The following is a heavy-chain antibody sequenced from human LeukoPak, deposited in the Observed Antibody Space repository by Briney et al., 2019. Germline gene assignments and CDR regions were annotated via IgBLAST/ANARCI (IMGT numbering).Heavy chain of an antibody. Sequence: GGSLRLSCAASGFTFSSYGMSWVRQAPGKGLEWVSVISGSGGNTYYADSVKGRFTISRDNSKNTLYLQMNSLRAEDTAVYYCAKQYYYDSSAYPFDYWGQGTLVTVSS. J-gene: IGHJ4*02. CDR3: AKQYYYDSSAYPFDY. CDR2: ISGSGGNT. V-gene: IGHV3-23*01. CDR1: GFTFSSYG. D-gene: IGHD3-22*01.